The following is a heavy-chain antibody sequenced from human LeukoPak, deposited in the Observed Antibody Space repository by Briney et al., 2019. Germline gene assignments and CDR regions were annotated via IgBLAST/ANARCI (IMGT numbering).Heavy chain of an antibody. CDR3: TRDAPLSNFGY. D-gene: IGHD3-3*02. CDR1: GYIFTTYY. V-gene: IGHV1-2*02. Sequence: GASVTVSCKASGYIFTTYYLHWVRQAPGQKPEWMGWIKANSGDTNYAQKFQGRVTMTRDTSISTVYMELSGLTADDTAVYYCTRDAPLSNFGYWGQGTLVTVSS. J-gene: IGHJ4*02. CDR2: IKANSGDT.